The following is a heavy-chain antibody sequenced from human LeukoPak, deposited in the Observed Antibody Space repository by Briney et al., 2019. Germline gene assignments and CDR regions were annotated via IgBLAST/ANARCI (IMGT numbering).Heavy chain of an antibody. Sequence: GRSLRLSCAASGFTFSAYGVHWVRQAPGKGLEWLATISYDGSHKYYADSVKGRFTISRDNSKNTLYLQMNSLRAEDTAVYYCAKDIDPGASYFDYWGQGTLVTVSS. V-gene: IGHV3-30*18. D-gene: IGHD4/OR15-4a*01. CDR2: ISYDGSHK. CDR3: AKDIDPGASYFDY. J-gene: IGHJ4*02. CDR1: GFTFSAYG.